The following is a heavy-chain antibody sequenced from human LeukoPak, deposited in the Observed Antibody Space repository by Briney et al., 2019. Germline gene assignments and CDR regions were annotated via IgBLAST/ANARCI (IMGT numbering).Heavy chain of an antibody. J-gene: IGHJ6*02. V-gene: IGHV1-58*01. CDR1: GFTFTSSA. CDR2: IVVGSGNT. CDR3: AAARQLIWSGYPGSGMDV. D-gene: IGHD3-3*01. Sequence: GASVKVSCEASGFTFTSSAVQWVRQARGQRLEWVGWIVVGSGNTNYAQKFQERATITRDMSTSTAYMELSSLRSEDTAVYYCAAARQLIWSGYPGSGMDVWGQGTTVTVSS.